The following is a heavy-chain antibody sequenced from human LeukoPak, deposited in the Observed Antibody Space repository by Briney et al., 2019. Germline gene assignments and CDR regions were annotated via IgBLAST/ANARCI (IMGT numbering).Heavy chain of an antibody. Sequence: SVKVSCKASGGTFSSYAISWVRQAPGQGLEWMGGIIPIFGTANYAQKFQGRVTITADESTSTAYMELSSLRSEDTAVYYCASSYYYGSGSYYYYYYMDVWGKGTTVTISS. CDR3: ASSYYYGSGSYYYYYYMDV. J-gene: IGHJ6*03. D-gene: IGHD3-10*01. CDR2: IIPIFGTA. V-gene: IGHV1-69*13. CDR1: GGTFSSYA.